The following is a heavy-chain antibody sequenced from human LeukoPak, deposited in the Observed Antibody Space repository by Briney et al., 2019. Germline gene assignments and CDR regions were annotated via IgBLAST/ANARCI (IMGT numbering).Heavy chain of an antibody. CDR3: AKLSGYAGGGCDY. Sequence: GGSLRLSCAASGFTFSSHAMSWVRQAPGKGLEWVSAISGSGGSTYYADSVKGRFTISRDISKNTLYLQMNSLRAEDTAVYYCAKLSGYAGGGCDYWGQGTLVTVSS. J-gene: IGHJ4*02. CDR1: GFTFSSHA. V-gene: IGHV3-23*01. D-gene: IGHD5-12*01. CDR2: ISGSGGST.